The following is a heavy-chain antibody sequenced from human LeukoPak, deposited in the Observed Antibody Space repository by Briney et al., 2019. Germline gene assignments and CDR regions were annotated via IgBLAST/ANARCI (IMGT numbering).Heavy chain of an antibody. Sequence: SQTLSLTCAISGDSVSSNSAAWNWVRQSPSRGLEWLGRTYYRSKWYNDYAVSVKSRITINPDTSKNQFSLQLNSVTPEDTAVYYCARDSAGTADWRGAFDIWGQGTMVTVSS. CDR3: ARDSAGTADWRGAFDI. CDR1: GDSVSSNSAA. J-gene: IGHJ3*02. V-gene: IGHV6-1*01. CDR2: TYYRSKWYN. D-gene: IGHD1-14*01.